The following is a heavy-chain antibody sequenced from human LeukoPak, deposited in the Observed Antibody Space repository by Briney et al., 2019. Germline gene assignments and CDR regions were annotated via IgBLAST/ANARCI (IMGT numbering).Heavy chain of an antibody. CDR2: IYYSGST. J-gene: IGHJ4*02. CDR3: ARHDDGNFDF. Sequence: SETLSLTCTVSGDSISSSSYSWGWIRQPPGEGLEWIGIIYYSGSTHYNPSLKSRLTISVDTSKNQFSLKLTSVTAADTAVYYCARHDDGNFDFWGQGTLVTVPS. V-gene: IGHV4-39*01. D-gene: IGHD3-22*01. CDR1: GDSISSSSYS.